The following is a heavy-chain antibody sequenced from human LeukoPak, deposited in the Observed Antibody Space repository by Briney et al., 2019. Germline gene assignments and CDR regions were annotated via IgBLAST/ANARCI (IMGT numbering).Heavy chain of an antibody. J-gene: IGHJ4*02. CDR3: ASRSPPGETGYFDY. V-gene: IGHV4-59*06. CDR1: GDSISTYY. Sequence: SETLSLTCTVSGDSISTYYWSWIRQHPGKGLEWIGYIYYSGGTYYNPSLKSRVTISVDTSKNQFSLKLNSVTAADTAVYFCASRSPPGETGYFDYWGQGTLVTVSS. CDR2: IYYSGGT. D-gene: IGHD2-21*01.